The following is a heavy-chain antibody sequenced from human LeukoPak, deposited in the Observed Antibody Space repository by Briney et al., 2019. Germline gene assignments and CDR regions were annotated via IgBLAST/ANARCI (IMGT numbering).Heavy chain of an antibody. Sequence: GASLRVSCRASGYTFTSYGISWVRQAPGQGLEWMGWISPYNGNTNYAQTFQGRVTLTTDTSTSTAYLELRSLRSDDTAVYYCVRGPGAFDIWGQGTLVTVS. V-gene: IGHV1-18*01. CDR2: ISPYNGNT. CDR1: GYTFTSYG. D-gene: IGHD7-27*01. J-gene: IGHJ3*02. CDR3: VRGPGAFDI.